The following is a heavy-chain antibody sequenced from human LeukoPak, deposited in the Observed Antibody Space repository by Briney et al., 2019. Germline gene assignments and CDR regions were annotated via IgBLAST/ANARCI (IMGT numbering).Heavy chain of an antibody. V-gene: IGHV5-51*01. J-gene: IGHJ4*02. D-gene: IGHD1-26*01. CDR1: GYSFASYW. CDR2: IYPSNSDT. Sequence: GESLKISCEASGYSFASYWVGWVRQKPGKGLEWMGIIYPSNSDTRYSPSFQGQVTISADKSISTAYLQWSSLKASDTAMYYCARHHFVGIVGAFDYWGQGTLVTVSS. CDR3: ARHHFVGIVGAFDY.